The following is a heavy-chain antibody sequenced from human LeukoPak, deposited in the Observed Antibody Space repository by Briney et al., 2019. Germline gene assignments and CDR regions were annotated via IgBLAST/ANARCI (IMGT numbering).Heavy chain of an antibody. CDR1: GFAFSSYV. J-gene: IGHJ4*02. Sequence: GGSLRLSCAASGFAFSSYVMSWVRQAPGKGLEWVSGISGSGGSTYDADSVKGRFTISRDNSKNTLYMQMSSLRAEDTTVYYCAREAWGQHHFDYWGQGTLVTVSS. CDR3: AREAWGQHHFDY. V-gene: IGHV3-23*01. D-gene: IGHD3-16*01. CDR2: ISGSGGST.